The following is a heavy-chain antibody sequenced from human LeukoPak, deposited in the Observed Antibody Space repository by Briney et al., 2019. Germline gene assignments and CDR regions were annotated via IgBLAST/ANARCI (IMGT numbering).Heavy chain of an antibody. CDR2: ISHTENT. V-gene: IGHV4-61*01. Sequence: SSETLSLTCTVSGGSLTSGTYYWSWIRQPPGKGLEWIGYISHTENTKYNPSLKSRVTISVDTSENQFSLKLTSVTAADTAVYYCARETTGRDYFDYWGQGTLVTVSS. D-gene: IGHD1-14*01. CDR1: GGSLTSGTYY. CDR3: ARETTGRDYFDY. J-gene: IGHJ4*02.